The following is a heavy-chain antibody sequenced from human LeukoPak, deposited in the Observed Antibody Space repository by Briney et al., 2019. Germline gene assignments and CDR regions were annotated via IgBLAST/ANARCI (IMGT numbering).Heavy chain of an antibody. V-gene: IGHV4-34*01. CDR3: ARLSSFDACSSTSCSSHDY. J-gene: IGHJ4*02. Sequence: TSETLSLTCAVYGGSFSGYYWSWIRQPPGKGLEWIGEINHSGSTNYNPSLKSRVTISVDTSKNQFSLKLSSVTAADTAVYYCARLSSFDACSSTSCSSHDYWGQGTLVTVSS. CDR2: INHSGST. D-gene: IGHD2-2*01. CDR1: GGSFSGYY.